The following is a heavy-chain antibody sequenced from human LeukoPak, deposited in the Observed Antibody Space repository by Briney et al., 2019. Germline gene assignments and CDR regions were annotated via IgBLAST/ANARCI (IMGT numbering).Heavy chain of an antibody. CDR1: GGSISSYY. CDR3: AREIPGMGAFDI. Sequence: PSETLSLTCTVSGGSISSYYWSWIRQPPGKGLEWIGYIYYSGSTNYNPSLKSRVAISVDTSNNQFSLKLSSVTAADTAVYYCAREIPGMGAFDIWGQGTMVTVSS. J-gene: IGHJ3*02. D-gene: IGHD6-13*01. CDR2: IYYSGST. V-gene: IGHV4-59*01.